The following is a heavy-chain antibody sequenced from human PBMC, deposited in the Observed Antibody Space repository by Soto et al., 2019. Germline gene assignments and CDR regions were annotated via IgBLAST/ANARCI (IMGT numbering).Heavy chain of an antibody. CDR1: GGSISSGGYY. CDR2: IYYSGST. V-gene: IGHV4-31*03. D-gene: IGHD3-22*01. Sequence: KPSETLSLTCTVSGGSISSGGYYWSWIRQHPGKGLEWIGYIYYSGSTYYNPSLKSRVTISVDTSKNQFSLKLSSVTAADTAVYYCARANSSGYYPNYFDYWGQGTLVTVSS. J-gene: IGHJ4*02. CDR3: ARANSSGYYPNYFDY.